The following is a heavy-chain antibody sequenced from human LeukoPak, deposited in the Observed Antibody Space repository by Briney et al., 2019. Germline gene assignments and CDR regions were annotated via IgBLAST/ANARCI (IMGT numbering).Heavy chain of an antibody. CDR2: INPNSGGT. CDR1: GYTFTGYY. V-gene: IGHV1-2*02. D-gene: IGHD5-12*01. CDR3: ARSPLRRLIFDY. J-gene: IGHJ4*02. Sequence: ASVKVSCKASGYTFTGYYMHWVRQAPGQGLEWMGWINPNSGGTNYAQKFQGGVTMTRDTSISTAYMELSRLRSDDTAVYYCARSPLRRLIFDYWGQGTLVTVSS.